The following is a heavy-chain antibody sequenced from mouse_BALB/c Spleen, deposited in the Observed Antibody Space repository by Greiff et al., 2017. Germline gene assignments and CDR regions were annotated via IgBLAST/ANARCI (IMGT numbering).Heavy chain of an antibody. V-gene: IGHV2-6-2*01. CDR1: GFSLTSYG. J-gene: IGHJ4*01. D-gene: IGHD2-4*01. Sequence: VKLKESGPDLVAPSQSLSITCTVSGFSLTSYGVHWVRQPPGKGLEWLVVIWSDGSTTYNSALKSRLSISKDNSKSQVFLKMNSLQTDDTPMYYCARDYDYVYYAMDYWGQGTSVTVSS. CDR3: ARDYDYVYYAMDY. CDR2: IWSDGST.